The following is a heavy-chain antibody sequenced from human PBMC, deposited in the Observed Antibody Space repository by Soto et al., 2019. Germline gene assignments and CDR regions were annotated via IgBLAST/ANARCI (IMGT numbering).Heavy chain of an antibody. Sequence: PGESLKISCKGSGYSFTSYWISWVRQMPGKGLEWMGRIDPSDSYTNYSPSFQGHVTISADKSISTAYLQWSSLKASDTAMYYCASLSGGGYYGSGMDVWGQGTTVTVSS. D-gene: IGHD3-10*01. CDR3: ASLSGGGYYGSGMDV. CDR1: GYSFTSYW. CDR2: IDPSDSYT. V-gene: IGHV5-10-1*01. J-gene: IGHJ6*02.